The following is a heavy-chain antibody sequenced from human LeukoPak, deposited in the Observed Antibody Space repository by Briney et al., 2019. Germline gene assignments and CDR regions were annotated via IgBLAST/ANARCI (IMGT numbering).Heavy chain of an antibody. Sequence: GGSLRLSCVASVFTLDDYAMHLVLQAPGKGLEWVSGIRWNRRSIGYADSVKGRLNISRDNAKTSLYLQMNSLRAEDTAFYYCAKSIVAYYSYGMDVWGQGTTVTVSS. CDR1: VFTLDDYA. CDR2: IRWNRRSI. J-gene: IGHJ6*02. D-gene: IGHD2/OR15-2a*01. CDR3: AKSIVAYYSYGMDV. V-gene: IGHV3-9*01.